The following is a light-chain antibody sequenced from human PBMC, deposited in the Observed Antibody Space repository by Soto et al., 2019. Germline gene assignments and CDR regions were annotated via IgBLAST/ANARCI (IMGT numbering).Light chain of an antibody. Sequence: EKVMTQSPAALSVSPGERATLSCRASQSVNSNLAWYQRKPGQAPRLLLYGASTSATGIPARFSGSASGTEFTLTISSLQSEDSAVYYCQQYNDSPLTFGGGTKVEIK. CDR1: QSVNSN. CDR2: GAS. V-gene: IGKV3-15*01. J-gene: IGKJ4*01. CDR3: QQYNDSPLT.